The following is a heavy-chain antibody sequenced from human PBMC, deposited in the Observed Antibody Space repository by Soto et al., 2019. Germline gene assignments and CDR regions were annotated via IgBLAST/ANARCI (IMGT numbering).Heavy chain of an antibody. CDR3: AKDPRLYSSGWYCWFDP. CDR1: GFTFSSYA. Sequence: GGSLRLSCAASGFTFSSYAMSWVRQAPGKGLEWVSAISGSGGSTYYADSVKGRFTISRDNSKNTLYLQMNSLRAEDTAVYYCAKDPRLYSSGWYCWFDPWGQGTLVTVSS. J-gene: IGHJ5*02. D-gene: IGHD6-19*01. V-gene: IGHV3-23*01. CDR2: ISGSGGST.